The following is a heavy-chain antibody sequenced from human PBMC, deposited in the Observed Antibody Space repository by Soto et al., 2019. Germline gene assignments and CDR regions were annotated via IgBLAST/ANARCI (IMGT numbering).Heavy chain of an antibody. Sequence: EVQLLESGGGLVQPGGSLRLSCAASGFNFSSYVMSWVRQAPGKGLEWVSAISGSGGSTYYADSVKGRFTISRDNSKNPLYLQMNSLRAEDTAVYYCAKGAYYDFWSGYSAFDYWGQGTLVTVSS. CDR1: GFNFSSYV. J-gene: IGHJ4*02. CDR2: ISGSGGST. V-gene: IGHV3-23*01. CDR3: AKGAYYDFWSGYSAFDY. D-gene: IGHD3-3*01.